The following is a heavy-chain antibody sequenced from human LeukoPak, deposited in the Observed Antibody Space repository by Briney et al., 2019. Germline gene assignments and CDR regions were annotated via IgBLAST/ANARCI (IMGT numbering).Heavy chain of an antibody. CDR1: GFTFGDYA. CDR2: ISSSSSYI. Sequence: GGSLRLSCTASGFTFGDYAMSWVRQAPGKGLEWVPSISSSSSYIYYADSVKGRFTISRDNAKNSLYLQMNSLRAEDTAVYYCARDYDSRLAFDIWGQGTMVTVSS. CDR3: ARDYDSRLAFDI. V-gene: IGHV3-21*01. J-gene: IGHJ3*02. D-gene: IGHD3-22*01.